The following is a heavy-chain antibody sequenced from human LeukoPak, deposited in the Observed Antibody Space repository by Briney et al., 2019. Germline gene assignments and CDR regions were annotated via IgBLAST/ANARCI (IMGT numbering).Heavy chain of an antibody. D-gene: IGHD3-10*01. Sequence: SETLSLTCTVSGGSITSYYWSWIRQPPGKGLEWIGYIYYSGSTNYNPSLKSRVTISVDTSKNQFSLKLSSVTAADTAVYYCARDGYGGVDYWGQGTLVTVSS. V-gene: IGHV4-59*01. CDR2: IYYSGST. J-gene: IGHJ4*02. CDR1: GGSITSYY. CDR3: ARDGYGGVDY.